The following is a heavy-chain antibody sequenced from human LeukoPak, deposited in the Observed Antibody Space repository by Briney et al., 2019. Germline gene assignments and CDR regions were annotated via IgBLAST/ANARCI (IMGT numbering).Heavy chain of an antibody. CDR1: GFTFNNYG. CDR2: IRYNGNNQ. D-gene: IGHD3-10*01. J-gene: IGHJ6*03. Sequence: QAGRSLRLSCAASGFTFNNYGMHWVRQAPGKGLEWVAFIRYNGNNQYYADSVKGRFTISRDNSKNTLYLQMNSLKGDDTAVYYCAKDSAFYYIDVWGKGTTVIISS. CDR3: AKDSAFYYIDV. V-gene: IGHV3-30*02.